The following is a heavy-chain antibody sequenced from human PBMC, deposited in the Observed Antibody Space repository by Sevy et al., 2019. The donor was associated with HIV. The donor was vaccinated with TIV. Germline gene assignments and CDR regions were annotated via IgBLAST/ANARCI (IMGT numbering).Heavy chain of an antibody. CDR3: ARLGARGYYHMDV. J-gene: IGHJ6*02. Sequence: SETLSLTCNVSGGSINSTSFYWGWIRQPPGKGLEWVGNIYFSGRTYYHPSLKSRVTITVETSKNQFSLNLISVTAADTAVYYCARLGARGYYHMDVWGQGTTVTVSS. V-gene: IGHV4-39*01. D-gene: IGHD3-10*01. CDR2: IYFSGRT. CDR1: GGSINSTSFY.